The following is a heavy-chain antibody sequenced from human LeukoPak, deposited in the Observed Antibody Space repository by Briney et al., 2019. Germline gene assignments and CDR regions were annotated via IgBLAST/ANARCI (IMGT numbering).Heavy chain of an antibody. CDR2: ISSSSSYI. J-gene: IGHJ4*02. CDR3: ARVLLWFGDSPAGLDY. CDR1: GFTFSSYS. D-gene: IGHD3-10*01. Sequence: PGGSLRLSCAASGFTFSSYSMNWVRQAPGKRLEWVSSISSSSSYIYYADSVKGRFTISRDNAKNSLYLQMNSLRAEDTAVYYCARVLLWFGDSPAGLDYWGQGTLVTVSS. V-gene: IGHV3-21*01.